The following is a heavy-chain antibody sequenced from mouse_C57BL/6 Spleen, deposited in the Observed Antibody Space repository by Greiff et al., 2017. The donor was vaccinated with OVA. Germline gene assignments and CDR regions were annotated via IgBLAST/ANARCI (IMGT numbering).Heavy chain of an antibody. D-gene: IGHD2-3*01. CDR1: GFTFSDAW. Sequence: EVNVVESGGGLVQPGGSMKLSCAASGFTFSDAWMDWVRQSPEKGLEWVAEIRNKANNHATYYAESVKGRFTISRDDSKSSVYLQMNSLRAEDTGIYYCTRGGYYLYYYAMDYWGQGTSVTVSS. CDR2: IRNKANNHAT. J-gene: IGHJ4*01. CDR3: TRGGYYLYYYAMDY. V-gene: IGHV6-6*01.